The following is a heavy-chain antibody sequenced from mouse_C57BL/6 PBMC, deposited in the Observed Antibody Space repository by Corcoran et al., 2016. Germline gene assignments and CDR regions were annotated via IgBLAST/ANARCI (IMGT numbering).Heavy chain of an antibody. V-gene: IGHV1-26*01. J-gene: IGHJ3*01. CDR3: ARWSNTWFAY. CDR2: INPNNGGT. D-gene: IGHD2-5*01. CDR1: GYTFTDYY. Sequence: EVQLQQSGPGLVKPGASVKISCNASGYTFTDYYMNWVKQSHGKSLEWIGDINPNNGGTSYNQKFKGKATLTVDKSSSTAYMELRSLTSEDSAVYYCARWSNTWFAYWGQGTLVTVSA.